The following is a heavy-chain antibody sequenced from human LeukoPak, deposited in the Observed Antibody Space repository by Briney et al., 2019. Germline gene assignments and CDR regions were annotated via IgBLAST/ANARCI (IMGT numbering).Heavy chain of an antibody. V-gene: IGHV3-30*02. CDR2: IRRDGSHS. CDR1: GFAFNDFA. J-gene: IGHJ4*02. Sequence: GGSLRLSCAASGFAFNDFAMYWVRQAPGKGLDWVALIRRDGSHSYYAHSIKGRFTISRDNSKNTLYLQMNSLRAEDTAVYYCARDRGSSSWSDYWGQGTLVTVSS. CDR3: ARDRGSSSWSDY. D-gene: IGHD6-13*01.